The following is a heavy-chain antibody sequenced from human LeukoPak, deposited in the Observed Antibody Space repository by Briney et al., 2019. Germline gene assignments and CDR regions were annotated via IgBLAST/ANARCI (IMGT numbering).Heavy chain of an antibody. D-gene: IGHD3-10*01. V-gene: IGHV3-30*18. Sequence: GGSLRLSCAASGFTFSSHGMHWVRHAPGKGLEWVAFISYDGCDKYYADSVKGRFTISRDNSKNTLYLQMNSLRAEDTAVYYCAKDRSRENYYGSGSSPPDYWGQGTLVTVSS. CDR2: ISYDGCDK. J-gene: IGHJ4*02. CDR1: GFTFSSHG. CDR3: AKDRSRENYYGSGSSPPDY.